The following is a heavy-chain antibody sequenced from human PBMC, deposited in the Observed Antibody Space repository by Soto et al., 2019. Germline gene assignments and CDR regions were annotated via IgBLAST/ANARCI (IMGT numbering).Heavy chain of an antibody. CDR3: ARGRYCSSTSCWTYYYYGMDV. CDR2: TNAGNGNT. Sequence: ASVKVSCKASGYTFTRYAMHWVRQAPGQRLEWMGWTNAGNGNTKYSQKFQGRVTITRDTSASTAYMELSSLRSEDTAVYYCARGRYCSSTSCWTYYYYGMDVWGQGTTVTVSS. D-gene: IGHD2-2*01. J-gene: IGHJ6*02. V-gene: IGHV1-3*01. CDR1: GYTFTRYA.